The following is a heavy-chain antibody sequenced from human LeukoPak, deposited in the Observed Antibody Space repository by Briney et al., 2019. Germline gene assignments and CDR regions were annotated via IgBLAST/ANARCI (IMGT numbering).Heavy chain of an antibody. J-gene: IGHJ6*02. CDR3: ATPGAGYYGSGSYYSVYYGMDV. CDR2: FYHSGT. Sequence: RSSETLSLTCTVSGDSMSTSYWSWIRQPLGKGLKWIGYFYHSGTDYNPSLKSRVTISVDTSKNQFSLKLSSVTAADTAVYYCATPGAGYYGSGSYYSVYYGMDVWGQGTTVTVSS. CDR1: GDSMSTSY. D-gene: IGHD3-10*01. V-gene: IGHV4-4*08.